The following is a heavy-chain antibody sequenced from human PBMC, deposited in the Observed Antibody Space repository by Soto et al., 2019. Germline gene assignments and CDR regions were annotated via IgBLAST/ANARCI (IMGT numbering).Heavy chain of an antibody. V-gene: IGHV5-51*01. CDR2: IYPGDSDT. CDR3: AGGGVRGVITRTRDYYGMDV. D-gene: IGHD3-10*01. CDR1: GYSFTSYW. J-gene: IGHJ6*02. Sequence: ESLKISCKGSGYSFTSYWIGWVRQMPGKGLEWLGIIYPGDSDTRYSPSFQGQVTISADKSISTAYLQWSSLKASDTAMYYCAGGGVRGVITRTRDYYGMDVSGQGTTVTVSS.